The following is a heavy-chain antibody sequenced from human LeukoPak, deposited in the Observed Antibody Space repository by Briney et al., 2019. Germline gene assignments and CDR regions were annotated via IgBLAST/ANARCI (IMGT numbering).Heavy chain of an antibody. CDR1: GFTVSSYA. CDR3: VRDRAEGRAWVEFDP. J-gene: IGHJ5*02. Sequence: GGSLRLSCAASGFTVSSYAMRWVRPAPGKGPEWVLLAHSDGATRSPDSVHGRFTISRHNSKNTLYLQMHDLRVEDTAVYHCVRDRAEGRAWVEFDPWGQGILVTVSS. V-gene: IGHV3-53*04. CDR2: AHSDGAT.